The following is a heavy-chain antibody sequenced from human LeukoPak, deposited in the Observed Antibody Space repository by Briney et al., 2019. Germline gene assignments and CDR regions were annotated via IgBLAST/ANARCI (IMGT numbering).Heavy chain of an antibody. CDR1: SGSSGDGDYA. CDR3: ARGRTFDFWSGPWYLDY. J-gene: IGHJ4*01. D-gene: IGHD3-3*01. V-gene: IGHV4-30-2*01. CDR2: MYPSGST. Sequence: SETLSLTCVVSSGSSGDGDYAWSWVRQPPGKGLEWFGYMYPSGSTYYNPSLESRVTMSVDGSENQISLKLNSVTAADTAVYYCARGRTFDFWSGPWYLDYWGQGILVTVSS.